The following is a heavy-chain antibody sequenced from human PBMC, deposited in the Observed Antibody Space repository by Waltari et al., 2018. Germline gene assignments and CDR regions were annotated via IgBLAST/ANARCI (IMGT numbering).Heavy chain of an antibody. V-gene: IGHV1-69*02. CDR1: GGTFSSYT. J-gene: IGHJ4*02. Sequence: QVQLVQSGAEVKKPGSSVKVSCKASGGTFSSYTISWVRQPPGQGLGWMGRIIPILGIANYAQKFQGRVTITADKSTSTAYMELSSLRSEDTAVYYCARARKEGAAGTWEYYFDYWGQGTLVTVSS. CDR3: ARARKEGAAGTWEYYFDY. CDR2: IIPILGIA. D-gene: IGHD6-13*01.